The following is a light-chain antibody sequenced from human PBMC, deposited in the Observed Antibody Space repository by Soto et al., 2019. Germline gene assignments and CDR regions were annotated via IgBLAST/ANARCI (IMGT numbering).Light chain of an antibody. CDR3: QQSYSTPWT. CDR1: QSITNY. CDR2: AAS. Sequence: DIQMTQSPSSLSASLGDRVTITCRASQSITNYLNWYQKQPGKAPKLLIYAASSLQSGVPSRFSGSGSGTDFTLTISSLQPEDFATYYCQQSYSTPWTFGQGTKVDIK. J-gene: IGKJ1*01. V-gene: IGKV1-39*01.